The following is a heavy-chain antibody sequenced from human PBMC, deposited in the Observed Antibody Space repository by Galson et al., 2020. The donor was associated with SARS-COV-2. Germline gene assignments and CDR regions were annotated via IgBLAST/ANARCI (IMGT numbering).Heavy chain of an antibody. CDR3: ARDQAARAYYYYYGMDV. Sequence: SVKVSCKASGGTFSSYAISWVRQAPGQGLEWMGGIIPIFGTANYAQKFQGRVTITADKSTSTAYMELSSLRSEDTAVYYCARDQAARAYYYYYGMDVWGQGTTVTVSS. V-gene: IGHV1-69*06. CDR1: GGTFSSYA. D-gene: IGHD6-6*01. CDR2: IIPIFGTA. J-gene: IGHJ6*02.